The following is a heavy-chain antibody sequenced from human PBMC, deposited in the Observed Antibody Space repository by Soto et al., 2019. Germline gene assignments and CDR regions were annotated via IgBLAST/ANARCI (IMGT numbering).Heavy chain of an antibody. V-gene: IGHV4-59*01. CDR2: IYYSGTTKY. CDR3: GRGCLGVVGIDY. Sequence: PSETLSLTCTVSGGSISDYYWSWIRQPPGKGLEWIGYIYYSGTTKYNYNPSLKSRVNISVDTSKNQFSLRLSSMTAADTAEYYCGRGCLGVVGIDYWGQGTLVTVPS. CDR1: GGSISDYY. J-gene: IGHJ4*02. D-gene: IGHD3-3*01.